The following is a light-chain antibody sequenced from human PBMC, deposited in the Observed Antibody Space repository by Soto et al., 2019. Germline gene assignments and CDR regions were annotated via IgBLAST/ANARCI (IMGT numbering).Light chain of an antibody. J-gene: IGKJ1*01. CDR3: QQYASPPRT. CDR1: QSVLYSSNNKNY. CDR2: WAS. Sequence: EIVLTQSPDSLAVSLGERATINCKSSQSVLYSSNNKNYLAWYQQKPGQPPKLLISWASTREFGVPDRFSGSGSGTDFTLTISSLQAEDVAVYYCQQYASPPRTFGQGTKVEIK. V-gene: IGKV4-1*01.